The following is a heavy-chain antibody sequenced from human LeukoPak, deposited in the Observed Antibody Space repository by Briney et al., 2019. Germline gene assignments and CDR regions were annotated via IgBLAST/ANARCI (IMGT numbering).Heavy chain of an antibody. CDR3: ARHVLRFLDYGMDV. V-gene: IGHV4-59*05. CDR1: DGSINSYY. J-gene: IGHJ6*02. D-gene: IGHD3-3*01. CDR2: IYYSGSI. Sequence: SETLSLTCSVSDGSINSYYWNWIRRPPGKGLEWIGSIYYSGSIYYNPSLKSRVTISVDTSKNQFSLKLSSVTAADTAVYYCARHVLRFLDYGMDVWGQGTTVTVSS.